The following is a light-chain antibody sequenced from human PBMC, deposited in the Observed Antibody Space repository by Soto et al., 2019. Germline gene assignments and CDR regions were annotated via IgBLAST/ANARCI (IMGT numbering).Light chain of an antibody. Sequence: TQVTQSLSSESASSGAKIIITCRASRDVGSDVSWYQQKPGQAPKLLIYAASNLYTGVPSRFSGSRSGTEFTLTISSLQPEDFASYYSLQDYGDAWTFGQGTRWIS. CDR2: AAS. CDR3: LQDYGDAWT. CDR1: RDVGSD. V-gene: IGKV1-6*02. J-gene: IGKJ1*01.